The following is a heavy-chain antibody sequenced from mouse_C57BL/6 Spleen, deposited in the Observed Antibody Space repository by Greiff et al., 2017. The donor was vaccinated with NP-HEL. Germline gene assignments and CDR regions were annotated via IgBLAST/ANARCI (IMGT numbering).Heavy chain of an antibody. CDR3: TAGLLGMDY. CDR1: GFTFSNYW. V-gene: IGHV6-3*01. Sequence: EVQGVESGGGLVQPGGSMKLSCVASGFTFSNYWMNWVRQSPEKGLEWVAQIRLKSDNYATHYAESVKGRFTISRDDSKSSVYLQMNNLRAEDTGIYYCTAGLLGMDYWGQGTSVTVSS. D-gene: IGHD2-3*01. J-gene: IGHJ4*01. CDR2: IRLKSDNYAT.